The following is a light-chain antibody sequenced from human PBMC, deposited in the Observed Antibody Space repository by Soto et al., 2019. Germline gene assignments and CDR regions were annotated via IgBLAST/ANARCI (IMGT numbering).Light chain of an antibody. J-gene: IGKJ1*01. CDR1: QTVSSH. CDR2: GVF. Sequence: EVVMTQSPVTLSVSLGQRATLSCRASQTVSSHIAWYQQKPGQAPRLLISGVFVRATGIPGRFSGSGSGTEFTLTISSLQSEDFATYYCRQGDIWPWTFGQGTKVEMK. V-gene: IGKV3D-15*01. CDR3: RQGDIWPWT.